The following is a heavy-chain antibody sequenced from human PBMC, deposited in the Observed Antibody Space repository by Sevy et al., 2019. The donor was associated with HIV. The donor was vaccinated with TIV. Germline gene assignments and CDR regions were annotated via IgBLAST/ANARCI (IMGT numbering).Heavy chain of an antibody. CDR1: GFTFSSYG. V-gene: IGHV3-33*01. CDR2: IWYDGSNK. D-gene: IGHD6-13*01. Sequence: GGSQRLSCAASGFTFSSYGMHWVRQAPGKGLEWVAVIWYDGSNKYYADSVKGRFTISRDNSKNTLYLQMNSLRAEDTAVYYCARDYDGSSWLAPFSYYGMDVWGQGTTVTVSS. J-gene: IGHJ6*02. CDR3: ARDYDGSSWLAPFSYYGMDV.